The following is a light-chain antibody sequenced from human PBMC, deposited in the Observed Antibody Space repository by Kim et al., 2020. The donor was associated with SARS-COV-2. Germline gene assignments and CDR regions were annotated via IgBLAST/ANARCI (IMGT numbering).Light chain of an antibody. CDR2: CAS. CDR1: QTALYNANNMTY. Sequence: RATLNCTSSQTALYNANNMTYLACYKHKPGQAPNLLISCASIRESGVSDRFSGRGSETDFTLTVSSLQAEDVAVYYSQKYYSTPPSFGQGPRLEI. J-gene: IGKJ2*03. CDR3: QKYYSTPPS. V-gene: IGKV4-1*01.